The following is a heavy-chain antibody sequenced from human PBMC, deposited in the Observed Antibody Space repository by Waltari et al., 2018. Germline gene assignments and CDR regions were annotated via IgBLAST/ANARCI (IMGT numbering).Heavy chain of an antibody. CDR3: VRHLGGSSFDY. D-gene: IGHD2-15*01. J-gene: IGHJ4*02. CDR2: IYGSGSST. Sequence: QLQLQESGPGLVKPPETLSLTCAVSGGSISSSYWSWIRQPPGKGLEWIGYIYGSGSSTNYNPSLKSRVTLSVDTSKNQFSLKLSSVTAADTAVYYCVRHLGGSSFDYWGQGVLVTVSS. V-gene: IGHV4-59*08. CDR1: GGSISSSY.